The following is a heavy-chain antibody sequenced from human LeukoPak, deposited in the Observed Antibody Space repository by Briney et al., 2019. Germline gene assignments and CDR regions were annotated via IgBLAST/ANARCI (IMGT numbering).Heavy chain of an antibody. J-gene: IGHJ3*01. CDR2: ISGSGDIT. CDR1: GFSFNTYA. D-gene: IGHD3/OR15-3a*01. Sequence: GGSLRLSCAASGFSFNTYAMTWVRQAPGQGLEWVSVISGSGDITYYTDSVKGRFTISRDNSKNTLYLQMDSLRAEDTAVYYCAKRDSRAFDVWGQGTMVTVSS. V-gene: IGHV3-23*01. CDR3: AKRDSRAFDV.